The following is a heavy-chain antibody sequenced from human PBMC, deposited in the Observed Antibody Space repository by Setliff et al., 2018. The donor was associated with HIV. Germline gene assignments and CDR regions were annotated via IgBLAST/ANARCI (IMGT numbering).Heavy chain of an antibody. V-gene: IGHV4-34*01. CDR2: INHSGST. D-gene: IGHD5-12*01. CDR3: ARGATLLPGYSDRWEYFYMDV. Sequence: ETLSLTCAVYGGSFSEYYWSWIRQSPGKGLEWIGEINHSGSTHYNPPLKSRATISVDTSKNQFSLRLNSVTAADTAVYYCARGATLLPGYSDRWEYFYMDVWGKGTTVTVSS. CDR1: GGSFSEYY. J-gene: IGHJ6*03.